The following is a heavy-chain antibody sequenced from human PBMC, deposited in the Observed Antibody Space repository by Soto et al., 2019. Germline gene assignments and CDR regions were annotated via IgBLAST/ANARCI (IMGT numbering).Heavy chain of an antibody. CDR1: GYTFTSYG. CDR3: ARGGLGGSYFFPYYYYGMDV. CDR2: ISAYNGNT. Sequence: ASVKVSCKASGYTFTSYGTSWVRQAPGQGLEWMGWISAYNGNTNYAQKLQGRVTMTTDTSTSTAYMEPRSLRSDDTAVYYCARGGLGGSYFFPYYYYGMDVWGQGTTVTVSS. V-gene: IGHV1-18*01. D-gene: IGHD1-26*01. J-gene: IGHJ6*02.